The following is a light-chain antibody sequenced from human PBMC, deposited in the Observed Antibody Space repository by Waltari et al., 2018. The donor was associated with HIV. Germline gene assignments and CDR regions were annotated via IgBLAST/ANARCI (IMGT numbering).Light chain of an antibody. CDR1: SSNIGNEN. J-gene: IGLJ2*01. V-gene: IGLV1-44*01. Sequence: YVVNQPTSASGTTGQRVNISCSGRSSNIGNENVNWYQQVPGTSPKLLIFNTHQRPSGVPDRFSGSKSGTSASLAISGLRSEDEADYYCATWDDSLNVVFFGGGTKLTVL. CDR2: NTH. CDR3: ATWDDSLNVVF.